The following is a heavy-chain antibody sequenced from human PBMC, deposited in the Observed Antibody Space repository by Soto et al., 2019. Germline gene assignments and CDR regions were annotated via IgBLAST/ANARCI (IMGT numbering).Heavy chain of an antibody. CDR1: GYTFTSYD. Sequence: ASVKVSCKASGYTFTSYDINWVRQATGQGLEWMGWMNPNSGNTGYAQKFQGRVTMTRNTSISTAYMELSSLRSEDTAVYYCARVKWGWGRNYYYYYYMAVWGKGTTVTVSS. D-gene: IGHD7-27*01. V-gene: IGHV1-8*01. J-gene: IGHJ6*03. CDR2: MNPNSGNT. CDR3: ARVKWGWGRNYYYYYYMAV.